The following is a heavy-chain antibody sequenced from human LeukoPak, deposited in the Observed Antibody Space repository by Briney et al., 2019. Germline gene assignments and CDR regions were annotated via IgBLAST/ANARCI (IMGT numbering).Heavy chain of an antibody. CDR3: ASHMATVYYFDY. CDR2: IWYDGSNK. CDR1: GFTFSSYG. J-gene: IGHJ4*02. D-gene: IGHD1-14*01. V-gene: IGHV3-33*01. Sequence: PGGSLRLSCAASGFTFSSYGMHWVRQAPGKGLEWVAVIWYDGSNKYYADSVKGRFTISRDNSKNTLYLQMNSLRAEDTAVYYCASHMATVYYFDYWGQGTLVTVSS.